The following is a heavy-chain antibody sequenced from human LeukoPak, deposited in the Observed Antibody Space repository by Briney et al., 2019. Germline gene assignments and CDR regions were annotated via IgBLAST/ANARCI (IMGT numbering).Heavy chain of an antibody. Sequence: GGSLRLSCAASGFTFSSYEMNWVRQAPGKGLDWVSYISSSGSTIYYADSVKGRFTISVDNAKNSLYLQMNSLRAEDTAVYYCAREGAARCLDYWGQGTLVTVSS. V-gene: IGHV3-48*03. D-gene: IGHD6-6*01. J-gene: IGHJ4*02. CDR3: AREGAARCLDY. CDR2: ISSSGSTI. CDR1: GFTFSSYE.